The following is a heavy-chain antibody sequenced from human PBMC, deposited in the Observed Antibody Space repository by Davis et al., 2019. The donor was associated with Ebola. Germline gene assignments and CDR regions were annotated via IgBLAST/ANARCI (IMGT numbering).Heavy chain of an antibody. D-gene: IGHD5-24*01. J-gene: IGHJ4*02. Sequence: GGSLRLSCAASGLDFSNYYMHWVRQAPGKGLEWVAVISYDGSNKYYADSVKGRFTISRDNSKNTLYLQMNSLRAEDTAVYYCARVRWGYWGQGTLVTVSS. V-gene: IGHV3-30*03. CDR1: GLDFSNYY. CDR2: ISYDGSNK. CDR3: ARVRWGY.